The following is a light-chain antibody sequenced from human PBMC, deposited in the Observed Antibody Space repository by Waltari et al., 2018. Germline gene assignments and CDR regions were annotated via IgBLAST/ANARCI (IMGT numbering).Light chain of an antibody. Sequence: QSALTQPASVSGSPGQSITISCSGTYSDVGAYDFVPWYQQHPGKAPHLIIYEVSNRPSGISNRFSASKSGNTASLTISGLQAEDEADYYCSSYTTSSAPGVFGTGTRVTVL. V-gene: IGLV2-14*01. J-gene: IGLJ1*01. CDR2: EVS. CDR3: SSYTTSSAPGV. CDR1: YSDVGAYDF.